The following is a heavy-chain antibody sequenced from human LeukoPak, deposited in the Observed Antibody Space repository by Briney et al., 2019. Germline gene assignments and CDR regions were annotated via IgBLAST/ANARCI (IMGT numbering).Heavy chain of an antibody. D-gene: IGHD6-13*01. CDR1: GGSFSGYY. Sequence: PSETLSLTCAVYGGSFSGYYWSWIRQPPGKGLEWIGEINHSGSTNYNPSLKSRVTISVDTSKNQFSLKLSSVTAADTAVYYCARVYSSSWYPDYWGQGTLVTVSS. CDR2: INHSGST. CDR3: ARVYSSSWYPDY. V-gene: IGHV4-34*01. J-gene: IGHJ4*02.